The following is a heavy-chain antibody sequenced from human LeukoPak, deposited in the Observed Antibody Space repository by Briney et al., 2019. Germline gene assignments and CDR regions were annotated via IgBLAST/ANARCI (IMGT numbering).Heavy chain of an antibody. CDR2: IYYSGST. CDR3: ARVPVYSGTYFDY. D-gene: IGHD1-26*01. Sequence: SQTLSLTCTVSGGSISSGDYYWSWLRQPPGKGLEWIGYIYYSGSTYFNPSLKSRVTISVETSKNQFSLKLSSVTAADTAVYYCARVPVYSGTYFDYWGQGTLVTVSS. CDR1: GGSISSGDYY. V-gene: IGHV4-30-4*01. J-gene: IGHJ4*02.